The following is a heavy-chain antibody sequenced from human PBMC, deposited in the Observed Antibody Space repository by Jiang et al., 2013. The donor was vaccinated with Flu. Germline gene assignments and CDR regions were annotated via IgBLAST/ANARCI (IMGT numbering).Heavy chain of an antibody. CDR1: GFTFSDYY. CDR3: ASPYYYDSSGSQHSYVDI. D-gene: IGHD3-22*01. V-gene: IGHV3-11*06. Sequence: VQLVESGGGLVKPGGSLRLSCAASGFTFSDYYMSWIRQAPGKGLEWVSYISSSSSYTNYADSVKGRFTTSRDNAKNSLYLQMNSLRAEDTAVYYCASPYYYDSSGSQHSYVDIWGQGTMVTVSS. CDR2: ISSSSSYT. J-gene: IGHJ3*02.